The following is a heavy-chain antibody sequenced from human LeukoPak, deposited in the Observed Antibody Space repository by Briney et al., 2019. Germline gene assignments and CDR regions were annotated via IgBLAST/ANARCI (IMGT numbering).Heavy chain of an antibody. Sequence: GGSLRLSCAGSGFTFSSYDMHWVRQVTGKGLEWVSAIGTVADTYYPDSVKGRFTISRENAKNSLYLQMNSLRVGDTALYYCARAGSGNRWANYGMDAWGQGTTVIVSS. CDR1: GFTFSSYD. J-gene: IGHJ6*02. V-gene: IGHV3-13*01. CDR3: ARAGSGNRWANYGMDA. D-gene: IGHD1-1*01. CDR2: IGTVADT.